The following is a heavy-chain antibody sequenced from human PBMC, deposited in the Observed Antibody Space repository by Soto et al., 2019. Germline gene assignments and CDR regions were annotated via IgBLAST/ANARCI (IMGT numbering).Heavy chain of an antibody. CDR1: GFSFSTYA. J-gene: IGHJ5*02. D-gene: IGHD7-27*01. CDR2: ISAGGGNT. V-gene: IGHV3-23*01. Sequence: EVQLLESGGGLVQPGGSLRLSCAVSGFSFSTYAMSWVRQPPGKGLEWVSGISAGGGNTYYADSVRGRFTLSRDNSKDTMYLQITRLRAEDTAFYYCAKHAEYQLGSWFDPWGQGTLVTVSS. CDR3: AKHAEYQLGSWFDP.